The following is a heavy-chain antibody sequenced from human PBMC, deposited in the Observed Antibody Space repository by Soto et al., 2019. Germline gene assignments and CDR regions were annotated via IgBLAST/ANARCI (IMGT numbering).Heavy chain of an antibody. CDR3: TRSIGSGGVIGGVDY. CDR2: IIPMFDTP. V-gene: IGHV1-69*01. J-gene: IGHJ4*02. D-gene: IGHD3-16*02. Sequence: QVQLVQSETEVKKPGSAVKVSCKASGGTFNTYAMNWVRQAPGQGLEWMGGIIPMFDTPRYAQKFQGRVTMTVDESTTTAYMELSSLRSDDTAVYYCTRSIGSGGVIGGVDYCGQGTLVTVAS. CDR1: GGTFNTYA.